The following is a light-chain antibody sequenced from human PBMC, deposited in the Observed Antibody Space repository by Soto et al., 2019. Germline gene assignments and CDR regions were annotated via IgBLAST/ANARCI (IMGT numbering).Light chain of an antibody. CDR2: DAS. CDR3: QHRSNWPPWT. Sequence: EIVLTQSPATLSLSPGERATLSCRASQCVSTYLAWYQQKPGQAPRLLIFDASNRATGIPARFSGSGSGTDFTLTISSLEPDDFAVYYCQHRSNWPPWTFGQGTKVDIK. J-gene: IGKJ1*01. V-gene: IGKV3-11*01. CDR1: QCVSTY.